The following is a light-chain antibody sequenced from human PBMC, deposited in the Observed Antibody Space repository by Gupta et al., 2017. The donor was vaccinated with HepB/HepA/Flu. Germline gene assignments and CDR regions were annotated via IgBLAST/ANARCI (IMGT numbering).Light chain of an antibody. J-gene: IGKJ5*01. CDR1: QTVNSRY. CDR3: QQYGSSFPIT. Sequence: EIVLTQSPGILSLSPGERVTLSCRASQTVNSRYFAWYQQKPGQAPRVLIYGAPSRATGTPDRFSGSGYGTDFTLTISRREPEDFAVYYCQQYGSSFPITFGQGTRLDI. CDR2: GAP. V-gene: IGKV3-20*01.